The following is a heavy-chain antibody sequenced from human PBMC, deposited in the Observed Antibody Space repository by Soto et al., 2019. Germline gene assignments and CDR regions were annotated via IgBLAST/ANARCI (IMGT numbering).Heavy chain of an antibody. V-gene: IGHV3-7*03. CDR2: IKQDGSEK. D-gene: IGHD5-18*01. CDR1: GFTSSSYW. J-gene: IGHJ6*02. Sequence: WRSLRLSCAASGFTSSSYWRSWVRQAPGKWLEWVANIKQDGSEKYYGDSVKGRFTISRDNAKNSLYLQMNSLRAEDTAVYYCAREVWIQPRMDVWGQGTTVTVSS. CDR3: AREVWIQPRMDV.